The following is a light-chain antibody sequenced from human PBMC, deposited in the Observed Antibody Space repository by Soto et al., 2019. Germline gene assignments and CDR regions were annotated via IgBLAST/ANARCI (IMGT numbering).Light chain of an antibody. CDR3: QQYDNWPPLT. Sequence: EIVMTQSPVTLSVSPGERATLSCRASQSVRRNLAWYQQKPGQAPRLLISGASTRATGIPARFSGSGSGTEFILTISSLQSEDFAVYYCQQYDNWPPLTFGGGTKVEIK. CDR2: GAS. J-gene: IGKJ4*01. CDR1: QSVRRN. V-gene: IGKV3-15*01.